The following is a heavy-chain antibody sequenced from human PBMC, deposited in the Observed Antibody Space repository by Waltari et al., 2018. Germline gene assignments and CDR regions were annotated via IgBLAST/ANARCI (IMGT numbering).Heavy chain of an antibody. CDR3: AREQYGQPFDY. CDR2: ISGDGSDL. D-gene: IGHD2-2*01. Sequence: EVQLVESGGGLVQPGGSLRLSCAGSGSTFSRYWMHWVRQAPGKGLVWVSRISGDGSDLIYADSVKGRFTISRDNAKNTLYLQMSSLRVEDTAVYYCAREQYGQPFDYWGQGTLVTVSS. J-gene: IGHJ4*02. V-gene: IGHV3-74*01. CDR1: GSTFSRYW.